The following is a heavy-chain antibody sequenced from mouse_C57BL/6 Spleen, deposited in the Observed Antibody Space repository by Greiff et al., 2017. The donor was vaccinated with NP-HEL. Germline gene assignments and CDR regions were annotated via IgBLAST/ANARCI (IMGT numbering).Heavy chain of an antibody. V-gene: IGHV1-15*01. J-gene: IGHJ2*01. CDR1: GYTFTDYE. CDR3: TRDTTVVVFDY. D-gene: IGHD1-1*01. Sequence: VQLQQSGAELVRPGASVTLSCKASGYTFTDYEMHWVKQTPVHGLEWIGAIDPETGGTAYNQKFKGKAILTADKSSSTAYMELRSLTSADSAVYYCTRDTTVVVFDYWGQGTTLTVSS. CDR2: IDPETGGT.